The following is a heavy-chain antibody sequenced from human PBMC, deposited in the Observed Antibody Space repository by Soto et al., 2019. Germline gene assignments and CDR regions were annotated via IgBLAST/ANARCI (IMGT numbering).Heavy chain of an antibody. V-gene: IGHV1-69*01. CDR2: IIPIFGTA. CDR1: GGTFSSYA. J-gene: IGHJ5*02. Sequence: QVQLVQSGAEVKKPGSSVKVSCKASGGTFSSYAISWVRQAPGQGLEWMGGIIPIFGTANYAQKFQGRVTITEDEPTSTAYMELSSLRSEETAVYYCARDPVGIVARTPHFRFDNWGQGTLVTVSS. CDR3: ARDPVGIVARTPHFRFDN. D-gene: IGHD6-6*01.